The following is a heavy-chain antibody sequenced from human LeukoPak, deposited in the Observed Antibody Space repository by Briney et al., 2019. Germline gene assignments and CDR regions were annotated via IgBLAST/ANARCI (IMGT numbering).Heavy chain of an antibody. V-gene: IGHV3-30*18. CDR1: GFTFSSYG. CDR3: AKGPGDPQKPSYGMDV. Sequence: PGGSLRLSCAASGFTFSSYGMHWVRQAPGKGLEWVAVISYDGSNKYYADSVKGRFTISRDNSKNTLYLQMNSLRAEDTALYYCAKGPGDPQKPSYGMDVWGQGTTVTVSS. J-gene: IGHJ6*02. CDR2: ISYDGSNK.